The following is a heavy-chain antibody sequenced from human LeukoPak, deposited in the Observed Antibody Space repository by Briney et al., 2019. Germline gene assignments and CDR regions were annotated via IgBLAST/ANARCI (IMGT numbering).Heavy chain of an antibody. CDR1: GYSISSGYY. Sequence: SETLSLTCAVSGYSISSGYYWGWIRQPPGKGLEWIGSIYHSGGTYYNPSLKSRVTISVDTSKNQFSLKLSSVTAADTAVYYCARGQKYYYDSSGYGPNDYWGQGTLVTVSS. D-gene: IGHD3-22*01. CDR3: ARGQKYYYDSSGYGPNDY. V-gene: IGHV4-38-2*01. CDR2: IYHSGGT. J-gene: IGHJ4*02.